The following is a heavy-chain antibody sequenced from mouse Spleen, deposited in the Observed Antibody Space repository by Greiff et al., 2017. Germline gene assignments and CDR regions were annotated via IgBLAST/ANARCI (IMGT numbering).Heavy chain of an antibody. Sequence: QVQLRQSGAELARPGASVKMSCKASGYTFTSYTLHWVKQRPGHGLAWIGYINPSSGYTTYNQKFKDKATLTADKSSSTAYMQLSSLTSEDSAVYYCARGHDYLYAMDYWGQGTSVTVSS. D-gene: IGHD2-4*01. CDR2: INPSSGYT. CDR3: ARGHDYLYAMDY. J-gene: IGHJ4*01. CDR1: GYTFTSYT. V-gene: IGHV1-4*01.